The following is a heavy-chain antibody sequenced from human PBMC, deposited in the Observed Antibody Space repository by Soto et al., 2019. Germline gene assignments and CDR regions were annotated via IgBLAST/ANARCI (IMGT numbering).Heavy chain of an antibody. CDR1: GFTFSSYA. Sequence: GGSLRLSCAASGFTFSSYAMSWVRQAPGKGLEWVSGISWNSGSIGYADSVKGRFTISRDNAKNSLYLQMNSLRAEDTALYYCAKDMMHYDSSGYDKPWGQGTLVTVSS. CDR2: ISWNSGSI. V-gene: IGHV3-9*01. D-gene: IGHD3-22*01. CDR3: AKDMMHYDSSGYDKP. J-gene: IGHJ4*02.